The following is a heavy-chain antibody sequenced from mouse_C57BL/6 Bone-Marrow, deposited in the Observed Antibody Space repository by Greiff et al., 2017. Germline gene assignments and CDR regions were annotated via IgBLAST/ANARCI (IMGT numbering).Heavy chain of an antibody. CDR1: GYTFTDYN. J-gene: IGHJ4*01. Sequence: VQLKQSGPELVKPGASVKIPCKASGYTFTDYNMDWVKQSHGKSLEWIGDINPNNGGTIYNQKFKGKATLTVDKSSSTAYMELRSLTSEDTAVYYCARGDSDCVGYAMDYWGQGTSVTVSS. D-gene: IGHD2-12*01. V-gene: IGHV1-18*01. CDR3: ARGDSDCVGYAMDY. CDR2: INPNNGGT.